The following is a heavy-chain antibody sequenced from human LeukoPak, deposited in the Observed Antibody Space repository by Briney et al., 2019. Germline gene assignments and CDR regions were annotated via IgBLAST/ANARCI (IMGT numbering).Heavy chain of an antibody. J-gene: IGHJ6*03. Sequence: TGGSLRLSCAASGFTFSSYEMNWVRQAPGKGLEWVPYISSSGTNIYYADSVKGRFTISRDNAKNSLYLQMNSLRAEDTSVYYCARDRRGYMDVWGKGTTVTVSS. CDR3: ARDRRGYMDV. CDR1: GFTFSSYE. CDR2: ISSSGTNI. D-gene: IGHD3-10*01. V-gene: IGHV3-48*03.